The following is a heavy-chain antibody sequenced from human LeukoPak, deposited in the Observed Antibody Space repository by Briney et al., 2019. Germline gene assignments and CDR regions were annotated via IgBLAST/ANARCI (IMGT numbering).Heavy chain of an antibody. CDR2: ISGSGFTI. J-gene: IGHJ6*03. V-gene: IGHV3-48*03. D-gene: IGHD4-11*01. CDR3: ARGVPKTSYYYYYMDV. Sequence: GGSLRLSCVASGFILSTSEMNWVRQAPGKGLEWISYISGSGFTIHYADSVKGRFTISRDNAKNSLYLQMNSLRAEDTAVYYCARGVPKTSYYYYYMDVWGKGTTVTVSS. CDR1: GFILSTSE.